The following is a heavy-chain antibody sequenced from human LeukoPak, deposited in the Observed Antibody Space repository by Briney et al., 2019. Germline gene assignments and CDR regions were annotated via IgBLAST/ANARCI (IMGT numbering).Heavy chain of an antibody. CDR2: ISSSSSTI. J-gene: IGHJ4*02. D-gene: IGHD1-26*01. V-gene: IGHV3-48*02. CDR3: ARDQINSGSYSSLAGTGFDY. CDR1: GFTFSSYS. Sequence: PGGSLRLSCAASGFTFSSYSMNWVRQAPGKGLEWVSYISSSSSTIYYADSVKGRFTISRDNAKNSLYLRMNSLRDEDTAVYYCARDQINSGSYSSLAGTGFDYWGQGTLVTVSS.